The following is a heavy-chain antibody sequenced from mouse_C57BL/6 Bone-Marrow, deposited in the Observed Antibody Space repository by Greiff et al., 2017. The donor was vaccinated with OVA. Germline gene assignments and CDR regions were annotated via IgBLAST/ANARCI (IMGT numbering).Heavy chain of an antibody. Sequence: VQLQQPGAELVMPGASVKLSCKASGYTFTSYWMHWVKQRPGQGLEWIGEIDPSDSYTNYNQKFKGKSTLTVDKSSSTAYMQLSSLTSEDSAVYYCARSRVYYGSSYGYFDVWGTGTTVTVSS. J-gene: IGHJ1*03. CDR2: IDPSDSYT. V-gene: IGHV1-69*01. D-gene: IGHD1-1*01. CDR3: ARSRVYYGSSYGYFDV. CDR1: GYTFTSYW.